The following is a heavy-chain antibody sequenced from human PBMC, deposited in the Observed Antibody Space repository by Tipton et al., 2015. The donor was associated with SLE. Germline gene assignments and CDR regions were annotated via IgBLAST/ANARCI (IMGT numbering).Heavy chain of an antibody. CDR1: GGSIGSSDW. CDR2: TSHSGST. CDR3: ARRSISLTTVTTRDWFDP. J-gene: IGHJ5*02. V-gene: IGHV4-4*02. Sequence: TLSLTCAVSGGSIGSSDWWTWVRQPPGKGLEWIGETSHSGSTNYNPSLKSRVTISVDKSKNQFSLKLMSVTAADTAVYYRARRSISLTTVTTRDWFDPWGQGTLVTVSS. D-gene: IGHD4-17*01.